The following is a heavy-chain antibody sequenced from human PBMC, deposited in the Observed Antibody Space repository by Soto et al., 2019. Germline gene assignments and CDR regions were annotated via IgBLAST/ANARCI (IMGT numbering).Heavy chain of an antibody. CDR1: GFMFDDYA. CDR2: ISWNSGSI. Sequence: EFQLVESGGGLVQPGSSLRLSCVFSGFMFDDYAFHWVRHAPGKGLEWVAGISWNSGSIGYADSVRGRFTITRDNFKNLGQLQMNDLRPEDTAFYYCAKDLVDTSAYTFDSWGQGTLVSVS. V-gene: IGHV3-9*01. CDR3: AKDLVDTSAYTFDS. J-gene: IGHJ4*02. D-gene: IGHD1-26*01.